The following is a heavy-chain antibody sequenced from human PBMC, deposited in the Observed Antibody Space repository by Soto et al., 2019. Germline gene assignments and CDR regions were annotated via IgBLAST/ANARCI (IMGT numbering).Heavy chain of an antibody. V-gene: IGHV4-34*01. CDR3: ARAGSSWYGYYYYGMDV. Sequence: SETLSLTCAVYGGSFSGHSWTWIRQSPGKGLEWIGDINHSGSTNYNPSLKSRVTISVDKSKNQFSLKLSSVTAADTAVYYCARAGSSWYGYYYYGMDVWGQGTTVTVSS. CDR1: GGSFSGHS. J-gene: IGHJ6*02. CDR2: INHSGST. D-gene: IGHD6-13*01.